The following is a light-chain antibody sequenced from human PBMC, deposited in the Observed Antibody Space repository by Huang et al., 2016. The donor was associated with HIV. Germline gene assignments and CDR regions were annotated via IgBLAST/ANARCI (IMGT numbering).Light chain of an antibody. V-gene: IGKV3-11*01. CDR2: GAS. CDR3: QHRDKWT. J-gene: IGKJ1*01. Sequence: IVLTQSPATLSLSPGERATLSCRASQSVGRFLAWYQQKPGQAPRLLIYGASNRATGIPGKFSAGGSGTDFTLTISSLGPEDFAVYYCQHRDKWTFGHGTKVEIK. CDR1: QSVGRF.